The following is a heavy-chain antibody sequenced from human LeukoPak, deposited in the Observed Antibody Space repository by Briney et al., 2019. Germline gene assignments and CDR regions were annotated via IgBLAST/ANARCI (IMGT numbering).Heavy chain of an antibody. V-gene: IGHV1-69*05. CDR1: GGTFSSYA. CDR2: IIPIFGTA. Sequence: SVKVSCKASGGTFSSYAISWVRQAPGQGLEWMGGIIPIFGTANYAQKFKGRVTITTDESTSTAYMELSSLRSEDTAVYYCARGYGGNSFGYYYYMDVWGKGTTVTVSS. CDR3: ARGYGGNSFGYYYYMDV. J-gene: IGHJ6*03. D-gene: IGHD4-23*01.